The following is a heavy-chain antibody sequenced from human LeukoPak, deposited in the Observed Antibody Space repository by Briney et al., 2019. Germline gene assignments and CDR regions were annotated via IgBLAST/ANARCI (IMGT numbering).Heavy chain of an antibody. CDR3: ARVGRSGWDFDH. CDR1: GFTFSSYS. J-gene: IGHJ4*02. D-gene: IGHD6-19*01. V-gene: IGHV3-48*04. Sequence: GGSQRLSCAASGFTFSSYSMNWVRQAPGKGLEWVSYISSSSSTIYYADSVKGRFTISRDNANNSLFLQLISLTVDDTAVYYCARVGRSGWDFDHWGQGTLVTVSS. CDR2: ISSSSSTI.